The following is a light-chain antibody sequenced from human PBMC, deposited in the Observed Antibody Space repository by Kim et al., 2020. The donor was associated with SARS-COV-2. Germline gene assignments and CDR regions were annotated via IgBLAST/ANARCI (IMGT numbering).Light chain of an antibody. V-gene: IGKV3-20*01. Sequence: SPGERATLSCRASQSLSNTYLAWYQQKPGQAPRLLIYGISHRATGIPDRFTGSGSGSDFTLTISRLEPEDFAVYYCQQLDSSPSYTFGQGTKLEI. CDR1: QSLSNTY. J-gene: IGKJ2*01. CDR2: GIS. CDR3: QQLDSSPSYT.